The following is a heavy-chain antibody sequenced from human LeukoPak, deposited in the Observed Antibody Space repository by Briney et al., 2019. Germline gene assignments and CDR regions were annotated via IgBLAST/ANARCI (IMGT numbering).Heavy chain of an antibody. CDR3: VKDLYCTKGVCYHN. V-gene: IGHV1-18*01. CDR1: GYTFTSYG. D-gene: IGHD2-8*01. Sequence: ASVKVSCKASGYTFTSYGISWVRQAPGQGLEWMGWISAYNGNTNYAQKLQGRVTMTTDTSTSTAYMELRSLRAEDTAVYYCVKDLYCTKGVCYHNWGQGTLVTVSS. CDR2: ISAYNGNT. J-gene: IGHJ4*02.